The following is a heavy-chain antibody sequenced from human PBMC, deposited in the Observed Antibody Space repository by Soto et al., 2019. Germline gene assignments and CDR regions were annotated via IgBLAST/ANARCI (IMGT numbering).Heavy chain of an antibody. CDR3: ARLQYTVVTALDI. CDR1: GVSIGGHF. D-gene: IGHD2-15*01. J-gene: IGHJ3*02. CDR2: IYHTVNT. Sequence: PSETLSLTCSVSGVSIGGHFWSWIRQAPGKGPELVGYIYHTVNTNYNPALKSRVTISMDTSENQLSLQLSSVTAADTAVYYCARLQYTVVTALDIWGKGTMGTVSS. V-gene: IGHV4-59*11.